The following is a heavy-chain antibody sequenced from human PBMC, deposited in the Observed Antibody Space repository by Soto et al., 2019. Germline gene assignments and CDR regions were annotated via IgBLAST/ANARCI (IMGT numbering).Heavy chain of an antibody. CDR3: AREGGAYCSSTSCRIDY. Sequence: LSLTCTVSGGSISSGDYYWSWIRQPPGKGLEWIGYIYYSGSTYYNPSLKSRVTISVDTSKNQFSLKLSSVTAADTAVYYCAREGGAYCSSTSCRIDYWGQGTLVTVSS. V-gene: IGHV4-30-4*01. CDR2: IYYSGST. J-gene: IGHJ4*02. CDR1: GGSISSGDYY. D-gene: IGHD2-2*01.